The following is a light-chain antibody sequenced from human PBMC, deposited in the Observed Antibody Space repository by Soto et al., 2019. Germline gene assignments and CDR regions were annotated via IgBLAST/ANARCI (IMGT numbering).Light chain of an antibody. J-gene: IGLJ2*01. CDR2: DVT. Sequence: QSVLTQPRSVSGSPGQSVTISCTGTSSDVGGYNYVSWYQQHPGKAPKLMIYDVTTRPSGVPDRFSGSRSGNTASLTISGLQAEDEADYYCCSCAGTYTLVLFGGGTQLTVL. CDR1: SSDVGGYNY. CDR3: CSCAGTYTLVL. V-gene: IGLV2-11*01.